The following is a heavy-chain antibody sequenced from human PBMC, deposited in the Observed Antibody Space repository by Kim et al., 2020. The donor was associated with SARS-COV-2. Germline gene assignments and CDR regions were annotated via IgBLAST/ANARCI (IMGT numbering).Heavy chain of an antibody. V-gene: IGHV4-34*01. J-gene: IGHJ4*02. D-gene: IGHD1-26*01. CDR2: INHSGST. Sequence: SETLSLTCAVYGGSFSGYYWSWIRQPPGKGLEWIGEINHSGSTNYNPSLKSRVTISVDTSKNQFSQKLSSVTAADTAVYYCARGRGGSYFPEDYWGQGTLVTVSS. CDR1: GGSFSGYY. CDR3: ARGRGGSYFPEDY.